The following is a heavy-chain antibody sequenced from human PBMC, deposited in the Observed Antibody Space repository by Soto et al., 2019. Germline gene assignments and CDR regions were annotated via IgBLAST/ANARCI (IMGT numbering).Heavy chain of an antibody. CDR1: GFSLNNYG. D-gene: IGHD2-21*01. CDR3: ARERNFVFDY. J-gene: IGHJ4*02. Sequence: GGSLRLSCAASGFSLNNYGMHWVRQAPGKGLEWVAVISHDGNYKDYADSVKGRFTISRDSSKNALYMQMDSLRAEDTAVYYCARERNFVFDYWGQGTLVPVAS. V-gene: IGHV3-33*01. CDR2: ISHDGNYK.